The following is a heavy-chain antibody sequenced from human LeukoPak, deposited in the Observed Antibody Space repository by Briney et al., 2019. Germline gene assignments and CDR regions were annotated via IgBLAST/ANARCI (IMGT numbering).Heavy chain of an antibody. D-gene: IGHD6-19*01. V-gene: IGHV1-2*06. CDR1: GYTFTSYG. CDR3: ARYSSGWHAVDY. Sequence: ASVKVSCKASGYTFTSYGISWVRQAPGQGLEWMGRINPNSGGTNYAQKFQGRVTMTRDTSISTAYMELSRLRSDDTAVYYCARYSSGWHAVDYWGQGTLVTVSS. CDR2: INPNSGGT. J-gene: IGHJ4*02.